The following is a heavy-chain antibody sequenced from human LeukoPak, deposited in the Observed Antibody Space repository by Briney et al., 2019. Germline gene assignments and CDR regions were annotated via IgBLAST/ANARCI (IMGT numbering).Heavy chain of an antibody. CDR1: GFSLGTSGMR. CDR3: ARIPYHCSGGSCYSFFDY. D-gene: IGHD2-15*01. V-gene: IGHV2-70*04. J-gene: IGHJ4*02. Sequence: SGPALVKPTQTLTLTCTFSGFSLGTSGMRVSWIRQPPGKALEWLARIDWDDDKFYSTSLKTRLTISKDTSKNQVVLTMTNMDPVDTATYYCARIPYHCSGGSCYSFFDYWGQGTLVTVSS. CDR2: IDWDDDK.